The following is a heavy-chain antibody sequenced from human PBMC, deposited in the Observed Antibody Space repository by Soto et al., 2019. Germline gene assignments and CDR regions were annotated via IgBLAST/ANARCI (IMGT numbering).Heavy chain of an antibody. CDR2: VKDGGST. Sequence: QVQLQQWGAGLLKPSETLSLTCTVNGGSLTGYYWSWIRQPPGKGLEWIGEVKDGGSTNYSPSLRGRGSISADTFKNHCSLRLNSVTAADTAVYFCARGQEGIVATHWDQGALVTVSS. CDR3: ARGQEGIVATH. V-gene: IGHV4-34*01. CDR1: GGSLTGYY. J-gene: IGHJ4*02. D-gene: IGHD5-12*01.